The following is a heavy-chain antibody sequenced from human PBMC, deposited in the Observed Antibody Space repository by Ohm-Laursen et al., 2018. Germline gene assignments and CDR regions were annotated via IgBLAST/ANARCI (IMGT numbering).Heavy chain of an antibody. D-gene: IGHD5-12*01. Sequence: SLTLSCSASGFTFSSYSMNWVRQPPGPGLGWVSGISGSGGSTDYADSVKGRFTISRGNSKNTLYLQMNILRADDTAVYYCAKHRSATWVHKRFDYWGQGTPVTVSS. CDR3: AKHRSATWVHKRFDY. J-gene: IGHJ4*02. CDR2: ISGSGGST. CDR1: GFTFSSYS. V-gene: IGHV3-23*01.